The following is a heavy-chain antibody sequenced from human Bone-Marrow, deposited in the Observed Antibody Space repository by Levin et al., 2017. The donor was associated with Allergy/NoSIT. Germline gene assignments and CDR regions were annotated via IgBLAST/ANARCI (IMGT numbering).Heavy chain of an antibody. V-gene: IGHV3-49*03. J-gene: IGHJ4*02. CDR3: TRKRERYCRGGRRYSRSIY. D-gene: IGHD2-15*01. Sequence: GESLKISCTASGFTFRDYAMSWFRQAPGKGLEWVGFIRSKAYGGTTEYAASVKGRFTISRDDSKSIAYLQMNSLKTEDTAVYYCTRKRERYCRGGRRYSRSIYWGQGTLVTVSS. CDR1: GFTFRDYA. CDR2: IRSKAYGGTT.